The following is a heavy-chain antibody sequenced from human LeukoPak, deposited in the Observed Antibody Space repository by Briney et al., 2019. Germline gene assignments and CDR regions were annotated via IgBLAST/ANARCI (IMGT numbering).Heavy chain of an antibody. Sequence: GESLKISCKGSGYTFTRYWIGWVRQIPGKGLEWMGIICPADSETRYSPSFQGQVTISADKSISTAFLQWSSLKASDTAMYFCARQQAGYNFYFDQWGQGTLVTVSS. CDR1: GYTFTRYW. CDR2: ICPADSET. D-gene: IGHD5-24*01. J-gene: IGHJ4*02. CDR3: ARQQAGYNFYFDQ. V-gene: IGHV5-51*01.